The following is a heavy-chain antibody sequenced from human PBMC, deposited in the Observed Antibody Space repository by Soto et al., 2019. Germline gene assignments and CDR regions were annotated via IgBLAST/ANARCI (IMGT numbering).Heavy chain of an antibody. CDR2: IYYSGST. CDR3: AREESARDWYSSSGIDAFDI. CDR1: GGSVSSGSYY. Sequence: QVQLQESGPGLVKPSETLSLTCTVSGGSVSSGSYYWSWIRQPPGKGLEWIGYIYYSGSTNYNPSLKSRFTISVDTSKNQFSLKLSSVTAADTAVYYCAREESARDWYSSSGIDAFDIWGQGTMVTVSS. V-gene: IGHV4-61*01. J-gene: IGHJ3*02. D-gene: IGHD6-13*01.